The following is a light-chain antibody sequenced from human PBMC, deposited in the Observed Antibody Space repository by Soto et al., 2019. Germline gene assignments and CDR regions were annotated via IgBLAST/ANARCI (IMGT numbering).Light chain of an antibody. CDR3: QQYNNWPPWT. V-gene: IGKV3-15*01. CDR1: QSITSN. CDR2: GAS. Sequence: EIVMTQSPATLSVSPGERATLSCRASQSITSNVAWYQQKPGQAPRLLIYGASTRATGIPARFSGSGSGTEFTLTLSSLQSEDFAVYYCQQYNNWPPWTFGQGTKVEVK. J-gene: IGKJ1*01.